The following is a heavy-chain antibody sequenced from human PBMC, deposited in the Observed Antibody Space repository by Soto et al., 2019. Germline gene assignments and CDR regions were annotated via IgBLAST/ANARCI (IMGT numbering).Heavy chain of an antibody. Sequence: SVKVSCKTSGGTFSSYAISWVRQAPGQGLEWMGGIIPIFGTANYAQKFQGRVTITADESTSTAYMELSSLRSEDTAVYYCARVMSRGHGIDVWGQGTTVTVSS. V-gene: IGHV1-69*13. CDR2: IIPIFGTA. CDR1: GGTFSSYA. J-gene: IGHJ6*02. CDR3: ARVMSRGHGIDV. D-gene: IGHD3-16*01.